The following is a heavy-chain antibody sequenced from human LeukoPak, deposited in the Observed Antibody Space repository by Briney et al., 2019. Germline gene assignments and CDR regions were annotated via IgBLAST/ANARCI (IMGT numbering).Heavy chain of an antibody. Sequence: PGGSLRLSCVVSGITLSNYGMSWGRQAPGEGLEWVAGISDSGARTNYADSVKGRFTISRDNPKNTLYLQMNSLRAEYTAVYFCAKRGVVIRVILVGFHKEAYYFDSWGQGALVTVSS. CDR1: GITLSNYG. CDR3: AKRGVVIRVILVGFHKEAYYFDS. CDR2: ISDSGART. V-gene: IGHV3-23*01. D-gene: IGHD3-10*01. J-gene: IGHJ4*02.